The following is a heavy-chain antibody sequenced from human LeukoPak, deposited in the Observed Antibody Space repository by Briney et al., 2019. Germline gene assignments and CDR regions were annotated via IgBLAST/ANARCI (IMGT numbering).Heavy chain of an antibody. CDR3: TRDLVLGSGSYGH. J-gene: IGHJ1*01. CDR1: GFSLSENW. Sequence: GGSLRLSCAASGFSLSENWMHWVRQAPGQGLVWVSRIDEFGRATFYADSVKGRFTISRDDATNTEYLQMNSLRADDTAIYFCTRDLVLGSGSYGHWGQGTLVTVSA. D-gene: IGHD3-10*01. V-gene: IGHV3-74*01. CDR2: IDEFGRAT.